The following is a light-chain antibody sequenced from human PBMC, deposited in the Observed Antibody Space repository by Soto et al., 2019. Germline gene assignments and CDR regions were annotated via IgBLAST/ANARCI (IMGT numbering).Light chain of an antibody. CDR1: ENINNW. J-gene: IGKJ1*01. V-gene: IGKV1-5*01. CDR3: QQYDVHPKT. CDR2: DAS. Sequence: DVQMTQSPSTLAASVGDRVTITCRASENINNWLAWYQQTPGKAPKVLISDASRLETGVPSRFSGSGYGTDFTLTITSLQTDDFGTYHCQQYDVHPKTFGQGTKVEVK.